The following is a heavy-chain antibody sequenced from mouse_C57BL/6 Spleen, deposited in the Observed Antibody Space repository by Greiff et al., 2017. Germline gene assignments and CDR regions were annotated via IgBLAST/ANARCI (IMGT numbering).Heavy chain of an antibody. V-gene: IGHV14-2*01. CDR1: GFTINDYY. Sequence: VQLQQSGAELVKPGASVKLSCTASGFTINDYYMPWVQQRTEQGLEWIGRIDPDGGETNYPANFQGKTTITADTSTTTAYLQLSSLTSEDTAVYDCGSECYSNYWYFEGWGTGTTVTVSS. J-gene: IGHJ1*03. CDR2: IDPDGGET. D-gene: IGHD2-5*01. CDR3: GSECYSNYWYFEG.